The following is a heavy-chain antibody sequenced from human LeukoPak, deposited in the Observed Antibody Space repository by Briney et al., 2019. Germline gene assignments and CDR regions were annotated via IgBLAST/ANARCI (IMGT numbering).Heavy chain of an antibody. Sequence: GGSLRLSCAASGFTFSSYEMNWVRQAPGKGLEWVSYISSSGSTIYYADSVKGRFTISRDNAKNSLYLQMNGLRAEDTAVYYCARGSDTAMVTSYYYGMDVWGQGTTVTVSS. V-gene: IGHV3-48*03. CDR2: ISSSGSTI. CDR1: GFTFSSYE. D-gene: IGHD5-18*01. CDR3: ARGSDTAMVTSYYYGMDV. J-gene: IGHJ6*02.